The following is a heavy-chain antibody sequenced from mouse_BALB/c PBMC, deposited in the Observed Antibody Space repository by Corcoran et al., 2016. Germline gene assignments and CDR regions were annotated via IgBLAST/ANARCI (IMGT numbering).Heavy chain of an antibody. CDR1: GYSFTGYY. J-gene: IGHJ1*01. CDR2: INPYNGAT. CDR3: ARGGSTYPYFDV. V-gene: IGHV1-26*01. Sequence: EVQLQQSGPELVKPGASVKISCKASGYSFTGYYMHWVKQSHVKSLEWIGRINPYNGATSYNQNFKDKASLTVDKSSSTAYMELHSLTSEDSAVYYCARGGSTYPYFDVCGAGTTVTVSS. D-gene: IGHD2-14*01.